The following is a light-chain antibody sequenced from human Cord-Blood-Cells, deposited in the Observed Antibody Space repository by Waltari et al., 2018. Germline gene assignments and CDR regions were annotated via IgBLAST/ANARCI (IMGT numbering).Light chain of an antibody. J-gene: IGKJ1*01. V-gene: IGKV2-28*01. CDR1: QSLLHSNGYNY. CDR2: LGS. CDR3: MQALQTPWT. Sequence: IVMTQSPLPLPVTPGTPASILSRSSQSLLHSNGYNYLDWYLQKPGQSPQLLIYLGSNRASGVPDRFSGSGSGTDFTLKISRVEAEDVGVYYCMQALQTPWTFGQGTKVEIK.